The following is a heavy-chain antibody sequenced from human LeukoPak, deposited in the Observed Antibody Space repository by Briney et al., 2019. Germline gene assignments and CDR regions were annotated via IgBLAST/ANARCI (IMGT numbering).Heavy chain of an antibody. Sequence: PSGGSLRLSCAASGFTFSSYGMHWVRQAPGKGLEWVAFIRYDGSNKYYADSVKGRFTISRDNSKNTLYLQMNSLRAEDTAVYYCAKDQRITIFGVVIDLDYWGQGTLVTVSS. J-gene: IGHJ4*02. D-gene: IGHD3-3*01. CDR3: AKDQRITIFGVVIDLDY. CDR2: IRYDGSNK. V-gene: IGHV3-30*02. CDR1: GFTFSSYG.